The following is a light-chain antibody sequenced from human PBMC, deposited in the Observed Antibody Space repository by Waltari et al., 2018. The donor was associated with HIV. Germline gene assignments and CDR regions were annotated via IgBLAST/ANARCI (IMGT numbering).Light chain of an antibody. J-gene: IGLJ2*01. Sequence: SYELTQPPSLSVSPGQTARITCSGADLSMQYGYWYQQKPGQAPLLVIYKDSERSSGIPERFSGSSSGTTVTLTISGAQAEDEAAYFCQSTDRSGSYIIFGGGTKLTVL. CDR1: DLSMQY. CDR2: KDS. CDR3: QSTDRSGSYII. V-gene: IGLV3-25*03.